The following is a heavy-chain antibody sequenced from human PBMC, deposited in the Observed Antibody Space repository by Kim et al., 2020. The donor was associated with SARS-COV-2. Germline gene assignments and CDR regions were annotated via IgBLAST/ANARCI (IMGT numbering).Heavy chain of an antibody. D-gene: IGHD5-18*01. J-gene: IGHJ4*01. V-gene: IGHV3-30*07. CDR3: ARDRWDDTAIVLFDY. Sequence: DSVKGRFTISSDNSKNTLYLQMNSLRAEDTAVDYCARDRWDDTAIVLFDYWGHGTLVTVSS.